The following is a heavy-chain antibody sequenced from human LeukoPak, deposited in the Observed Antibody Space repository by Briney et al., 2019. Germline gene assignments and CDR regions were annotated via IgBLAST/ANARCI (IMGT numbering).Heavy chain of an antibody. Sequence: ASVKVSCKASGYTFTGNHMHWVRQAPGQGLEWMGWINPKSGGTNYAQKFQGRVTMNRDTSISTGYMELSRLRSDDAAVYYCARGTYDKPVYWGQGTLVTVSS. CDR1: GYTFTGNH. D-gene: IGHD3-22*01. V-gene: IGHV1-2*02. J-gene: IGHJ4*02. CDR2: INPKSGGT. CDR3: ARGTYDKPVY.